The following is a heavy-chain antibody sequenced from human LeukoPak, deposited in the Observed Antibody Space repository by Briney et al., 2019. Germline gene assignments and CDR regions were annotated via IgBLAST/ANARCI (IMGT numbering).Heavy chain of an antibody. V-gene: IGHV6-1*01. Sequence: PSQTLSLTCAISGDSVSSNSAAWNWIRQSPSRGLEWLGRTYYRSKWYNDYAVSVKSRITINPDTSKNQFSLQLNSVTPEDTAVYYCARDLGFEVAVVNWFDPWGQGTLVTVSS. CDR2: TYYRSKWYN. D-gene: IGHD6-19*01. CDR1: GDSVSSNSAA. CDR3: ARDLGFEVAVVNWFDP. J-gene: IGHJ5*02.